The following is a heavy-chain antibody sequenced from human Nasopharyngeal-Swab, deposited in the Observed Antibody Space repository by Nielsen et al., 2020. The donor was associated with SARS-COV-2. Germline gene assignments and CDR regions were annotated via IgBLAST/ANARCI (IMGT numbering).Heavy chain of an antibody. J-gene: IGHJ3*02. CDR1: GFTFSDYY. V-gene: IGHV3-11*01. D-gene: IGHD3-22*01. Sequence: GSLSLSCAASGFTFSDYYMSWIRQAPGKGLEWVSYISSSGSTIYYADSVKGRFTISRDNAKNSLYLQMNSLRAEDTAVYYCARDQYYYDSSGPAFDIWGQGTMVTVSS. CDR3: ARDQYYYDSSGPAFDI. CDR2: ISSSGSTI.